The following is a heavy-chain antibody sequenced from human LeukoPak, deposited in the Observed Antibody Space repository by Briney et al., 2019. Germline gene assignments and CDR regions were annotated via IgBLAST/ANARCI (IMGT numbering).Heavy chain of an antibody. Sequence: GGSLRLSCATSGFTFSNYWMNWVRQAPGKGLEWVANIKPDGGETYYVDSVKGRFTISRDNAKSSLYLQMNSLRAEDTAVYYCARGSVLLWFGEFNYMDVWGKGTTVTISS. V-gene: IGHV3-7*04. CDR3: ARGSVLLWFGEFNYMDV. CDR2: IKPDGGET. J-gene: IGHJ6*03. CDR1: GFTFSNYW. D-gene: IGHD3-10*01.